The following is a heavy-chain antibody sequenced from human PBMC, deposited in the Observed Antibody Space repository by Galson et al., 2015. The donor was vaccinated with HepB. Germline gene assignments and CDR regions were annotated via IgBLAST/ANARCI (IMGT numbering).Heavy chain of an antibody. D-gene: IGHD4-17*01. CDR1: GGTFSSYA. J-gene: IGHJ6*03. V-gene: IGHV1-69*13. Sequence: SVKVSCKASGGTFSSYAICWVRQAPGQGLEWMGGIIPIFGTANYAQKFQGRVTTTADESTSTAYMELSSLRSEEPAVYYCARARAHGDPYYYYYYYIDVWGKGTTVTVSS. CDR3: ARARAHGDPYYYYYYYIDV. CDR2: IIPIFGTA.